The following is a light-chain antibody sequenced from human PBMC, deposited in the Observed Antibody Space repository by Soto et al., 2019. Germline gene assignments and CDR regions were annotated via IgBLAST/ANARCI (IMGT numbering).Light chain of an antibody. J-gene: IGKJ1*01. Sequence: EIVLTQSPGTLSLSPGERATLSCRASQSVTSNYLAWYQQKPGQAPSLLIYGASARAAGIPDRFSGSGSGTDFTLTISRLEPEDFAVYYCQQYGSSSWTFGQGTKVDIK. CDR2: GAS. CDR3: QQYGSSSWT. V-gene: IGKV3-20*01. CDR1: QSVTSNY.